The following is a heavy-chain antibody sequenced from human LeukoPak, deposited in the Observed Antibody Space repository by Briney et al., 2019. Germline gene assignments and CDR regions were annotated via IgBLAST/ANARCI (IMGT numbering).Heavy chain of an antibody. CDR1: GYSFTTYW. D-gene: IGHD2-8*01. V-gene: IGHV5-51*01. Sequence: GESLKISCKGSGYSFTTYWIGWVRQMPGKGLEWMGILYPGDSDTRYSPSFQGQVTISADKSISTAYVQWSSLKASDTAMYYCARLSDCTNGVCCQFDYWGQGTLVTVSS. CDR3: ARLSDCTNGVCCQFDY. J-gene: IGHJ4*02. CDR2: LYPGDSDT.